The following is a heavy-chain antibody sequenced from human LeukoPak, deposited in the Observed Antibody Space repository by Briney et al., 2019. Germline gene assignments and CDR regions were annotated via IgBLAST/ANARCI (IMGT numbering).Heavy chain of an antibody. CDR2: IRYDGSNK. Sequence: GGSLRLSCAASGFTFSSYGMHWVRQAPGKGLEWVAFIRYDGSNKYYADSVKGRFTISRDNSKNTLYLQMNSLRAEDTAVYYCAKDLGIFGVVISDAFDIWGQGTMVTVSS. CDR1: GFTFSSYG. V-gene: IGHV3-30*02. J-gene: IGHJ3*02. CDR3: AKDLGIFGVVISDAFDI. D-gene: IGHD3-3*01.